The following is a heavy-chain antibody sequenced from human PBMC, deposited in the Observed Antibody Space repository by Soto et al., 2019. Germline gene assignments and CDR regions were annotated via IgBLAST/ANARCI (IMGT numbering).Heavy chain of an antibody. D-gene: IGHD1-26*01. CDR1: GYTFTSYA. CDR2: INAGNGNT. Sequence: QVQLVQSGAEVKKPGASVKVSCKASGYTFTSYAMHWMRQAPGQRLEWMGWINAGNGNTKYSQKFQGRVTITRDTSGSTADMELSSRRSEDTAVYYCTRWRVGRASVGANWLDPWDQGTLVTVSS. J-gene: IGHJ5*02. V-gene: IGHV1-3*01. CDR3: TRWRVGRASVGANWLDP.